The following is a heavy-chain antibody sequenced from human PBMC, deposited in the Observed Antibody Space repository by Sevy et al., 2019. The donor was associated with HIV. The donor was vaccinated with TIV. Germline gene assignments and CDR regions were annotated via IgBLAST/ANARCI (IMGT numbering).Heavy chain of an antibody. Sequence: GGSLRLSCAASGFTFSSYAMSWVRQAPGKGLEWVSAISGSGGSTYYADSVKGRFTISRDNSKNTLYLQMNSLRAEDMAVYYCAKDSGYFGYGMDVWGQGTTVTVSS. CDR3: AKDSGYFGYGMDV. J-gene: IGHJ6*02. V-gene: IGHV3-23*01. D-gene: IGHD3-22*01. CDR2: ISGSGGST. CDR1: GFTFSSYA.